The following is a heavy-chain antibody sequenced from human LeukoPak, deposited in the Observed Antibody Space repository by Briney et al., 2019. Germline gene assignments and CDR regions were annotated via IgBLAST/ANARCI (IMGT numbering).Heavy chain of an antibody. D-gene: IGHD3-22*01. V-gene: IGHV3-64D*06. Sequence: GRSLRLSCSASGFTFKKYAMHWVRQAPGKGLEYVSAINSNGGRTYYADSVKGRFTISRDNSKNTLFLQMSGLRVEDTAVYYCVKDLYYDNSGYYSGAFDYWGQGTLVTVSS. CDR1: GFTFKKYA. CDR3: VKDLYYDNSGYYSGAFDY. J-gene: IGHJ4*02. CDR2: INSNGGRT.